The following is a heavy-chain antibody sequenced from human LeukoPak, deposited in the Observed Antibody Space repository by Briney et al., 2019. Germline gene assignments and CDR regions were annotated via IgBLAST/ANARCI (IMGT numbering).Heavy chain of an antibody. V-gene: IGHV4-59*01. CDR3: ARAGTIPYFDY. CDR2: IYYSGST. D-gene: IGHD1-7*01. J-gene: IGHJ4*03. Sequence: PSETLSLTCTVSGGSISSYYWSWIRQPPGKGLEWIGYIYYSGSTNYNPSLKSRVTISVDTSKNQFSLKLSSVTAADTAVYYCARAGTIPYFDYWGQGTMVTVSS. CDR1: GGSISSYY.